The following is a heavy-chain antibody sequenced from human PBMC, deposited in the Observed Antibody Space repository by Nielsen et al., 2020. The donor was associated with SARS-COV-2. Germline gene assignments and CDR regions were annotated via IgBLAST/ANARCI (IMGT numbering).Heavy chain of an antibody. CDR2: ITGSITSRTTVI. CDR3: VRDRWLVQDSPYYLDV. D-gene: IGHD6-19*01. J-gene: IGHJ6*03. V-gene: IGHV3-48*04. CDR1: GLTFGSYS. Sequence: GGSLRLSCAASGLTFGSYSMNWVRQAPGKGLEWLSYITGSITSRTTVIYYAESVKGRFTISRDNTKNSLYLQMNSLRTEDTAVYYCVRDRWLVQDSPYYLDVWGKGTTVTVSS.